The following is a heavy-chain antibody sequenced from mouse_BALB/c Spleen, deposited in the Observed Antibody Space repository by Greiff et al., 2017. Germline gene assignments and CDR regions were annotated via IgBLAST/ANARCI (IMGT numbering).Heavy chain of an antibody. CDR2: IDPANGNT. D-gene: IGHD2-3*01. Sequence: VQLQQSGAELVKPGASVKLSCTASGFNIKDTYMHWVKQRPEQGLEWIGRIDPANGNTKYDPKFQGKATITADTSSNTAYLQLSSLTSEDTAVYYCARADGYSSFDYWGQGTLVTVSA. J-gene: IGHJ3*01. CDR3: ARADGYSSFDY. CDR1: GFNIKDTY. V-gene: IGHV14-3*02.